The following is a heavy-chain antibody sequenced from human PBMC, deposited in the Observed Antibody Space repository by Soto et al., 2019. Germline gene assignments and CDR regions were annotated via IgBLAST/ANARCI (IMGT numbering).Heavy chain of an antibody. J-gene: IGHJ6*02. V-gene: IGHV3-7*04. D-gene: IGHD2-2*01. Sequence: EVQLVESGGGLVQPGGSLRLSCAASGFTFSTYWMSWVRQAPGKGLEWVANIKQDGSEKYYVDSVKGRFTISRDNAKNSLYLQMNRLRAEDTAVYYCARDPNIVVVPAATYYYYGMDVWGQGTTVTVSS. CDR1: GFTFSTYW. CDR2: IKQDGSEK. CDR3: ARDPNIVVVPAATYYYYGMDV.